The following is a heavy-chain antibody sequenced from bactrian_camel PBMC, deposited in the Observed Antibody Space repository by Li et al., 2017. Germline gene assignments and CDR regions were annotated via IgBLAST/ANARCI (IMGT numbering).Heavy chain of an antibody. D-gene: IGHD4*01. J-gene: IGHJ6*01. Sequence: HVQLVESGGGSVQPGGSLRLSCAVSGFTFSRHYMSWVRQAPGKGLEWVSGIYTGGGSTFYVDAVKGRFTLSKDNARNTIYLQMNSLKPEDTAMYYCAAEGYCNEYDIAFGYWGQGTQVTVS. CDR1: GFTFSRHY. CDR3: AAEGYCNEYDIAFGY. V-gene: IGHV3S20*01. CDR2: IYTGGGST.